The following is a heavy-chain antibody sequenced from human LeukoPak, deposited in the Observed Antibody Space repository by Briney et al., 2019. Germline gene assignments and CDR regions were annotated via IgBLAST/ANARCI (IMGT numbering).Heavy chain of an antibody. CDR2: ISYDGSNK. D-gene: IGHD3-9*01. J-gene: IGHJ6*02. CDR1: GFTFSSYG. CDR3: AKDDILTGPPPYYYGMDV. Sequence: PGGSLRLSCAASGFTFSSYGMHWVRQAPGKGLEWVAVISYDGSNKYYADSVKGRFTISRDNSKNTLYLQMNSLRAEDTAVYYCAKDDILTGPPPYYYGMDVWGQGTTVTVSS. V-gene: IGHV3-30*18.